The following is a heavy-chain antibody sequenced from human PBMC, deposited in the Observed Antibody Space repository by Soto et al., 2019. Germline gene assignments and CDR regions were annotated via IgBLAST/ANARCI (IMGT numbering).Heavy chain of an antibody. V-gene: IGHV6-1*01. Sequence: SQTLSLTCAISGDSVSSSSVTWNWIRQSPSRGLEWLGRTYYRSKWYNDYAESVKSRITINPDTSKNQFSLHLNSVTPENTAVYYCVRLIGNSWLDFWGQGTLVTVSS. CDR2: TYYRSKWYN. D-gene: IGHD1-26*01. J-gene: IGHJ5*01. CDR1: GDSVSSSSVT. CDR3: VRLIGNSWLDF.